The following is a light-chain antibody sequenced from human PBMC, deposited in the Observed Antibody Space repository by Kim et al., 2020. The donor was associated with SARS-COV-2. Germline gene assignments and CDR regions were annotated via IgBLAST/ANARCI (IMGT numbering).Light chain of an antibody. CDR3: AAWEDSLSGPV. CDR1: NSNIGSNT. Sequence: QAVVTQPPSASGTPGQRVTISCSGVNSNIGSNTVSWYQQLPGAAPKLLIYTDNERPSGVPDRFSGSRSGTSASLAISGLQSEDEADYYCAAWEDSLSGPVFGGGTKVTVL. CDR2: TDN. J-gene: IGLJ2*01. V-gene: IGLV1-44*01.